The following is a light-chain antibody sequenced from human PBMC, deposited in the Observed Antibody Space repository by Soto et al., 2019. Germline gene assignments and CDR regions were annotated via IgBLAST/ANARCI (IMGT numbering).Light chain of an antibody. CDR3: QQYYSTPHT. CDR1: QSVLYSSNNKNY. CDR2: WAS. Sequence: DIVMTQSPDSLAVSLGERATINCKSSQSVLYSSNNKNYLAWYQQKPGQPPKLLIYWASTRESGVPDRFSGCGSGTDFTLTISSLQAEDVAVYYGQQYYSTPHTFGQGTKVEIK. J-gene: IGKJ1*01. V-gene: IGKV4-1*01.